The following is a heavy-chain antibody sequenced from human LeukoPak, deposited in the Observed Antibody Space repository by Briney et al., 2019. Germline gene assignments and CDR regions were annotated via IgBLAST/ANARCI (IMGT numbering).Heavy chain of an antibody. Sequence: SGTLSLTCAVSGAPISSNNWWWSWVRQPPGKGLEWIGEIYHSGSTNYNPSLKSRVTISVDTSKNQFSLKLSSVTAADTAVYYCARDSGETYYDFWSGYIYWGQRTLVTVSS. V-gene: IGHV4-4*02. D-gene: IGHD3-3*01. CDR1: GAPISSNNW. J-gene: IGHJ4*02. CDR3: ARDSGETYYDFWSGYIY. CDR2: IYHSGST.